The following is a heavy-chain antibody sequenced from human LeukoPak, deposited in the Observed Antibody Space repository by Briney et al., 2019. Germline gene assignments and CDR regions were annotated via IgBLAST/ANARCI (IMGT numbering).Heavy chain of an antibody. Sequence: SETLSLTCTVSGGSISSSSYYWGWIRQPPGKGLEWIGYIYSSGSTNYKPSLKSRVTISIDTAKNQFSLKLNSVTAADTAMYYCARRRYMDVWGKGTTVTISS. CDR2: IYSSGST. J-gene: IGHJ6*03. V-gene: IGHV4-61*05. CDR3: ARRRYMDV. CDR1: GGSISSSSYY.